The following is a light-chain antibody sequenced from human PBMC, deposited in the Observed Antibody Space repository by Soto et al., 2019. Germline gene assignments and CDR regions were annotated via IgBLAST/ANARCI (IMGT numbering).Light chain of an antibody. V-gene: IGKV1-33*01. CDR1: QSISIY. Sequence: DIQMTQSPSSLSASVGDRVTITCRASQSISIYLNWYQQKLGKAPKLLIYDASNLETGVPSRFSGSGSGTYFSFTISSLQPEDFATYYCQQYSNLITFGQGTRLEIK. CDR2: DAS. CDR3: QQYSNLIT. J-gene: IGKJ5*01.